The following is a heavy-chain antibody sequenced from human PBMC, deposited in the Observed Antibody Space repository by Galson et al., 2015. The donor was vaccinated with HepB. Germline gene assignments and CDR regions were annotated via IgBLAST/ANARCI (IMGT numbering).Heavy chain of an antibody. J-gene: IGHJ4*02. CDR1: GFIFSASA. CDR3: VRDTYGFDY. Sequence: SLRLSCAASGFIFSASAMHWVRQAPGKGLEYVSVISGNGDSTYYTDSLKGRFIISRDNSKSTLYLQMSSLRPDDTALYYCVRDTYGFDYWGLGTLVTVSS. D-gene: IGHD3-10*01. CDR2: ISGNGDST. V-gene: IGHV3-64D*09.